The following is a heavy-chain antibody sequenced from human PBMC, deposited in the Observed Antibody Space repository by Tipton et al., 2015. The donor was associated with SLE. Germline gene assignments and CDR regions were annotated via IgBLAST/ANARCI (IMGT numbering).Heavy chain of an antibody. Sequence: LTCTVSGGSISSGSYYWSWIRQPAGKGLEWIGRIYTSGSTNYNPSLKSRVTISVDTSKNQFSLKLSSVTAADTAVYYCARALVVPAAIIAGDAFDIWGQGTMVTVSS. V-gene: IGHV4-61*02. CDR3: ARALVVPAAIIAGDAFDI. D-gene: IGHD2-2*01. CDR2: IYTSGST. CDR1: GGSISSGSYY. J-gene: IGHJ3*02.